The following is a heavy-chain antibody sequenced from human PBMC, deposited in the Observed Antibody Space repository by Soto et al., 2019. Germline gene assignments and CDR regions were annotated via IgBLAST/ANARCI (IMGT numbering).Heavy chain of an antibody. CDR2: ISYDSTKT. CDR1: GFPFNRYG. J-gene: IGHJ6*02. V-gene: IGHV3-30*03. Sequence: LRLSCAASGFPFNRYGMHWVRQGPGNGLEWVAFISYDSTKTYYADSVKGRFTISRDNSNSALYVQMNSLTGEDTAVYYCARTRSAWSDFHYYSLDVWGQGTTVTVSS. CDR3: ARTRSAWSDFHYYSLDV. D-gene: IGHD1-26*01.